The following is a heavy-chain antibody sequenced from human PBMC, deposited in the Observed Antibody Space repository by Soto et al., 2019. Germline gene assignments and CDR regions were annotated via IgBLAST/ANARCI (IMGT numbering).Heavy chain of an antibody. J-gene: IGHJ4*02. Sequence: PGGSLRLSCAASGFTFSSYAMSWVRQAPGKGLEWVSAISGSGGSTYYADSVKGRFTISRDNSKNTLYLQMNSLRAEDTAVYYCAKDSSLSYYYDSSGDPGYWGQGTLVTVSS. CDR2: ISGSGGST. CDR1: GFTFSSYA. D-gene: IGHD3-22*01. V-gene: IGHV3-23*01. CDR3: AKDSSLSYYYDSSGDPGY.